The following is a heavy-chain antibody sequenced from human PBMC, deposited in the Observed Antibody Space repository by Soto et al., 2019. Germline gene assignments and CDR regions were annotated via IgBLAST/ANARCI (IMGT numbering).Heavy chain of an antibody. D-gene: IGHD1-20*01. J-gene: IGHJ5*02. CDR3: AKTRITSTAATFDP. CDR1: GGSLSTYY. Sequence: SETLSLTCTVSGGSLSTYYWSWIRQPPGKGLEWIVYMSYSGSSNYNPSLKSRVTMSVDTSKNQVSLKLTSVTAADTAVYYCAKTRITSTAATFDPWGQGTLVTVSS. CDR2: MSYSGSS. V-gene: IGHV4-59*01.